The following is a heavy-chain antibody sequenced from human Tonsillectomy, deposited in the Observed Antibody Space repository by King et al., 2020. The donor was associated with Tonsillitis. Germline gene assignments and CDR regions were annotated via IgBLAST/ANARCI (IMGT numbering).Heavy chain of an antibody. V-gene: IGHV1-69*01. CDR3: VAVAGTGDDYYYGMDV. D-gene: IGHD6-19*01. CDR1: GGTFSSYA. Sequence: QLVQSGAEVKKPGSSVKVSCKASGGTFSSYAISWVRQAPGQGLEWMGGIIPIFGTANYAQKFQGRGTITADESTSTAYMELSSLRSEDTAVYYCVAVAGTGDDYYYGMDVWGQGTTVTVSS. CDR2: IIPIFGTA. J-gene: IGHJ6*02.